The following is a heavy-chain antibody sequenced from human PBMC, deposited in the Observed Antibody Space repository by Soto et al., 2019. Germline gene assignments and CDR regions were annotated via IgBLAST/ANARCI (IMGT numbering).Heavy chain of an antibody. CDR3: AKDWGFSGYDHFDY. CDR2: INPSGGST. J-gene: IGHJ4*02. V-gene: IGHV1-46*01. Sequence: QVPLVQSGAEVKKPGASVKVSCKASGYTFTSYDIHWMRQAPGQRLEWMGMINPSGGSTNYAQKIQGRVTLTRDTSTSTVYMELSSLTSEDTALYYCAKDWGFSGYDHFDYWGQGTLVTVSS. D-gene: IGHD5-12*01. CDR1: GYTFTSYD.